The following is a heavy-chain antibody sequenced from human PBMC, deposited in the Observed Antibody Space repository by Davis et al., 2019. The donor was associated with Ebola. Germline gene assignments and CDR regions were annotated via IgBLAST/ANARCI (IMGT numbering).Heavy chain of an antibody. CDR3: VREIFGHFDY. D-gene: IGHD2-15*01. CDR1: GYTFTNYG. CDR2: INPHNGNT. J-gene: IGHJ4*02. V-gene: IGHV1-18*04. Sequence: ASVKVSCKASGYTFTNYGITWVRQAPGQGLEWMGWINPHNGNTNYAQNVQGRVTMTTDTSTSTAYMELRSLRSDDTAVYYCVREIFGHFDYWGQGTLVTVSS.